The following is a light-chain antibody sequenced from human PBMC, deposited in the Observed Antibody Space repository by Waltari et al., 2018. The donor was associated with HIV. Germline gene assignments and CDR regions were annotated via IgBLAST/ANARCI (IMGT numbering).Light chain of an antibody. Sequence: QSVLTQPPSASGTPGQRVTISCSGSSSNIGSNYGYWYQQLPGTAPKLLIYRNNQRPSGFPDRFSGSKSGTSASLAISGLRSEYEADYYCAAWDDSLSGLVFGGGTKVTVL. CDR2: RNN. V-gene: IGLV1-47*01. J-gene: IGLJ3*02. CDR3: AAWDDSLSGLV. CDR1: SSNIGSNY.